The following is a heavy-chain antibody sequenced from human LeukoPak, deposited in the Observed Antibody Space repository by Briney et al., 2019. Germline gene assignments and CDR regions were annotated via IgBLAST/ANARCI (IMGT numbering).Heavy chain of an antibody. V-gene: IGHV4-59*08. CDR3: ARLYGDYVTYYYYYGMDV. CDR1: GGSISSYY. J-gene: IGHJ6*02. Sequence: SETLSLTCNVFGGSISSYYWSWIRQPPGKGLEWIGYMYYSGSTNYNPSLKSRVTISVDTSKNQFSLKLSSVTAADTAVYYCARLYGDYVTYYYYYGMDVWGQGTTVTVSS. D-gene: IGHD4-17*01. CDR2: MYYSGST.